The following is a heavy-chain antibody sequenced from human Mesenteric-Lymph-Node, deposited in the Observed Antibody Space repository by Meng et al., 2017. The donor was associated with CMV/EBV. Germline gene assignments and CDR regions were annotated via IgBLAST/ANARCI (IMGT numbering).Heavy chain of an antibody. D-gene: IGHD3-9*01. CDR2: ISAYNGNT. CDR3: ARDPYYDILTGYLIPPLDY. Sequence: TLTNYGISWVRQAPGQGLEWMGWISAYNGNTNYAQEVQGRVTMTTDTSTSTAYMELRSLRSDDTAVYYCARDPYYDILTGYLIPPLDYWGQGTLVTVSS. V-gene: IGHV1-18*01. J-gene: IGHJ4*02. CDR1: TLTNYG.